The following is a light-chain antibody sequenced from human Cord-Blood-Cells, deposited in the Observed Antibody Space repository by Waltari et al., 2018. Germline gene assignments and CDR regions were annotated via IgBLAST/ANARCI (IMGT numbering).Light chain of an antibody. J-gene: IGKJ1*01. CDR2: GAS. V-gene: IGKV3-20*01. CDR3: QQYGSSRTWT. Sequence: EIGLTQSPGTLSLSPGEGATLSCRASQSVSSSYLAWYQQKPGQAPRLLIYGASIRATVIPDRFSGSGSGTDFTLTISRLEPEDFAVYYCQQYGSSRTWTFGQGTKVEIK. CDR1: QSVSSSY.